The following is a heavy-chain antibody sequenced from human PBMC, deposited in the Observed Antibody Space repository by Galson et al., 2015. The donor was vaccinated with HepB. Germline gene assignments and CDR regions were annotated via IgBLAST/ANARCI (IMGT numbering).Heavy chain of an antibody. CDR3: AKDIYDFWSGPYESYYYYGMDV. CDR1: GFTFDDYA. CDR2: ISWNSGSI. Sequence: SLRLSCAASGFTFDDYAIHWVSGISWNSGSIGYADSVKDRFTISRDNAKNSLYLQMNSLRAEDTALYYCAKDIYDFWSGPYESYYYYGMDVWGQGTTVTVSS. D-gene: IGHD3-3*01. J-gene: IGHJ6*02. V-gene: IGHV3-9*01.